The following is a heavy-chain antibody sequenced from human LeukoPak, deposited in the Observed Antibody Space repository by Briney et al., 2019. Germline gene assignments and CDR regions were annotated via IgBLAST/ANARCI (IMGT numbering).Heavy chain of an antibody. D-gene: IGHD3-3*01. CDR2: INHSGST. Sequence: NTSETLSLTCAVYGGSFSGYYWSWIRQPPGKGLEWIGEINHSGSTNYNPSLKSRVTISVDTSRNQFSLELSSVTAADTAVYYCARGPYYDFWSGYYWLWGQGTLVTVSS. V-gene: IGHV4-34*01. CDR1: GGSFSGYY. J-gene: IGHJ4*02. CDR3: ARGPYYDFWSGYYWL.